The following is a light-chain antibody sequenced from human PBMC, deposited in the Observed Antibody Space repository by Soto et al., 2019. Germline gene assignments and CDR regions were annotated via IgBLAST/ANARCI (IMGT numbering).Light chain of an antibody. CDR3: QQYNSYPCT. Sequence: DIQMTQSPSTLSASVGDRVTITCRASQSINSWLAWYQQKPGKAPKLLIYKASSLESGVPSRFSGSGSGTEFTLTISSLQPHDFATYYCQQYNSYPCTFGQGTKVEIK. CDR1: QSINSW. J-gene: IGKJ1*01. CDR2: KAS. V-gene: IGKV1-5*03.